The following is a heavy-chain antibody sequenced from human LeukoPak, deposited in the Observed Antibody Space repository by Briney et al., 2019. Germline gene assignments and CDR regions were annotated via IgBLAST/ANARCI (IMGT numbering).Heavy chain of an antibody. D-gene: IGHD3-22*01. CDR3: AKDSDYDSSGYLDY. J-gene: IGHJ4*02. CDR2: ISGSGGST. CDR1: EFTFSSYA. Sequence: GGSLRLSCAASEFTFSSYAMSWVRQAPGKGLEWVSVISGSGGSTYYADSVKGRFTISRDNSKSTLYLQMDSLRAEDTAVYYCAKDSDYDSSGYLDYWGQGTLVTVSS. V-gene: IGHV3-23*01.